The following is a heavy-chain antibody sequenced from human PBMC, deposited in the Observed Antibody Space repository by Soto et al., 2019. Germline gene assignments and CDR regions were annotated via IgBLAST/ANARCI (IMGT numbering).Heavy chain of an antibody. CDR1: GYSFTDYH. D-gene: IGHD2-8*01. V-gene: IGHV1-2*04. CDR3: ARGDSTDCSNGVCSFFYNHDMDV. J-gene: IGHJ6*02. CDR2: INPKSGGT. Sequence: GSVNVSCKASGYSFTDYHIHWVRQAPGQGLEWLGRINPKSGGTSTAQKFQGWVTMTTDTSISTASMELTRLTSDDTAIYYCARGDSTDCSNGVCSFFYNHDMDVWGQGTTVTVSS.